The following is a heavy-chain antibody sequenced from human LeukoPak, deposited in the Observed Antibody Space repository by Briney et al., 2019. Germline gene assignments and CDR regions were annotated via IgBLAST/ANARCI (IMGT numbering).Heavy chain of an antibody. CDR2: IYHSGST. CDR1: GYSISNGYS. D-gene: IGHD3-10*01. V-gene: IGHV4-38-2*01. J-gene: IGHJ4*02. CDR3: ARTNYYGSGNYAKFDY. Sequence: SETLSLTCAVSGYSISNGYSWGWIRQPPGKGLEWIGYIYHSGSTYYNPSLKSRVTISVDTSKNQFSLKLSSVTAADTAVYYCARTNYYGSGNYAKFDYWGQGTLVTVSS.